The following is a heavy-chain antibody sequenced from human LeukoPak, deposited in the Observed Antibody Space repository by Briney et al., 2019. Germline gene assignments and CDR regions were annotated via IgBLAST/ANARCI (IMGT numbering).Heavy chain of an antibody. CDR2: INTGNGNT. CDR3: ATRSASSYGGVFDF. CDR1: GYTFTHYA. J-gene: IGHJ4*02. V-gene: IGHV1-3*04. Sequence: ASVKVSCKASGYTFTHYAMHWVRQAPGQSLEWMGWINTGNGNTKYSQKLQGGVTLTRDTSANIAYMEVTSLRSEDTAVYYCATRSASSYGGVFDFWGQGSLVIVSS. D-gene: IGHD3-16*01.